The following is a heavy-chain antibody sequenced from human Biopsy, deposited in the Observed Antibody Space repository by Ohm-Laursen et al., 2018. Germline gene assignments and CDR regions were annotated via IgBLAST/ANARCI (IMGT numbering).Heavy chain of an antibody. Sequence: SETLSLTCTVSGGSITDDYWSWIRRSPGKGLEWIGFISKGGDTTYNPSLRGRVAISVDTSKNQFSLKLSSVTAADTAIFFCARLYRLDDYWNDDPPDAFDVWGQGTRVTVSS. CDR1: GGSITDDY. CDR3: ARLYRLDDYWNDDPPDAFDV. CDR2: ISKGGDT. J-gene: IGHJ3*01. D-gene: IGHD1-1*01. V-gene: IGHV4-59*01.